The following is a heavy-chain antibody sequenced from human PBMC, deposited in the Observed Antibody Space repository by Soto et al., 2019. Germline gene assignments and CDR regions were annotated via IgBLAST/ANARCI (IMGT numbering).Heavy chain of an antibody. V-gene: IGHV1-69*08. J-gene: IGHJ5*02. CDR1: GGTFISYT. Sequence: QVQLVQSGAEVKKPGSSVKVSCKASGGTFISYTISWVRQAPGQGLEWMGRSIPIPGIVNYAQNLQGRVKITADKSTSTVYMELSSLRSEDTAMYYCAREIGGHFGEDIVVAGPRTRWLVPWGQGSLVIVSS. CDR2: SIPIPGIV. D-gene: IGHD2-2*01. CDR3: AREIGGHFGEDIVVAGPRTRWLVP.